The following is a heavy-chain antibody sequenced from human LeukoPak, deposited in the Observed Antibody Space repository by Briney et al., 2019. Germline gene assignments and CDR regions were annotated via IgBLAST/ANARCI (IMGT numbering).Heavy chain of an antibody. Sequence: GGSLRLSCSASGFTFSRYAMHWVRQAPGKGLEYVSVISSNGGSRYYADSVKGRFTISRDNSKNTLYIQMSSLRVEDTAVYYCVKKADLDIVAVPAAIPGYGMDVWGQGTTVTVSS. CDR2: ISSNGGSR. CDR1: GFTFSRYA. CDR3: VKKADLDIVAVPAAIPGYGMDV. J-gene: IGHJ6*02. V-gene: IGHV3-64*05. D-gene: IGHD2-2*01.